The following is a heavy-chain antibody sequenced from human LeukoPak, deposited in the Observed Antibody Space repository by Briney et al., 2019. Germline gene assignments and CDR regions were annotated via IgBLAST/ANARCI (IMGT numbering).Heavy chain of an antibody. Sequence: ASVKVSCKASGYTFTSYGISWVRPAPGQGLEWMGWISAYNGNTNYAQKIQGRVTMTTDTSTSTAYMELRSLRSDDTAVYYCARSHYCSGGSCYINYYYYYMDVWGKGTTVTVSS. D-gene: IGHD2-15*01. CDR3: ARSHYCSGGSCYINYYYYYMDV. J-gene: IGHJ6*03. CDR2: ISAYNGNT. CDR1: GYTFTSYG. V-gene: IGHV1-18*01.